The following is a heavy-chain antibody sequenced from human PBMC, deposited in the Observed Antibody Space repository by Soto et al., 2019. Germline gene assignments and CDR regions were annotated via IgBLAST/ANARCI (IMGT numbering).Heavy chain of an antibody. V-gene: IGHV5-51*01. CDR2: IYPGDSDT. Sequence: PGESLKISCKGSGYSFTSYWIGWVRQMPGKGLEWMGIIYPGDSDTRYSPSFQGQVTISRDNAKKSLSLQMNSLRPEDTAVYYCARASRTLPNVWGKGTTVTVSS. D-gene: IGHD2-2*01. CDR1: GYSFTSYW. CDR3: ARASRTLPNV. J-gene: IGHJ6*04.